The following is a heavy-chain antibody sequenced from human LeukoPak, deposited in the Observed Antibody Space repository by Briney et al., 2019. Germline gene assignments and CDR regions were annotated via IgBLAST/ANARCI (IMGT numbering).Heavy chain of an antibody. CDR1: GFTFSSYG. Sequence: GGSLRLSCAASGFTFSSYGMHWVRQAPGKGLEWVAVISYDGSNKYYADSVKGRFTISRDNSKNTLYLQMNSLRAEDTAVYYCAKVYPYYYDSSGYGRAADYWGQGTLVTVSS. V-gene: IGHV3-30*18. CDR3: AKVYPYYYDSSGYGRAADY. CDR2: ISYDGSNK. J-gene: IGHJ4*02. D-gene: IGHD3-22*01.